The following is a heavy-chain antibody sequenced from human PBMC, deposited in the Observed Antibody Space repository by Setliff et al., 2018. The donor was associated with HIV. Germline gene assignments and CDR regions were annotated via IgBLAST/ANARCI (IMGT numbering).Heavy chain of an antibody. D-gene: IGHD6-19*01. J-gene: IGHJ4*02. Sequence: SETLSLTCAVFGYAITSGFYWGWIRQSPGKGLEWIGYVYYSGSTKYSPSRKSRLTMSVDSSGNQFSLTLTSVTAADTAVYYCARDPNTGWYYLDFWGPGALVTVSS. CDR3: ARDPNTGWYYLDF. CDR1: GYAITSGFY. V-gene: IGHV4-28*03. CDR2: VYYSGST.